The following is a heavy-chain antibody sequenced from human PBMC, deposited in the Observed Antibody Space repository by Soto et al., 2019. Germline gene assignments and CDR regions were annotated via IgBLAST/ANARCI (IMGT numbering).Heavy chain of an antibody. D-gene: IGHD1-1*01. J-gene: IGHJ5*02. Sequence: QVQLVQSGAEVKRPGASVKVSCKASGYAFTSYSVHWLRQAPRQRLEWMGWINTDNGDTQYSQNLQGRVTFTRDTFASTAYMELSSLQSDDTPVYYCAREPYTSENWFDPWGQGNLVTVSS. CDR1: GYAFTSYS. CDR2: INTDNGDT. CDR3: AREPYTSENWFDP. V-gene: IGHV1-3*04.